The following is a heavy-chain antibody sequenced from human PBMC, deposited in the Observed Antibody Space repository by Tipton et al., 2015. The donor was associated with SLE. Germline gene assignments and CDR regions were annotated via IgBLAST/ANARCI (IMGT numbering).Heavy chain of an antibody. V-gene: IGHV4-4*08. Sequence: TLSLTCTVSGGSISSYYWSWIRQPPGKGLGWIGYIYTSGSTNYNPSLESRVTISVDTSKNQFSLKLSSVTAADTAVYYCARGGFGELSYWGQGTLVTVSS. J-gene: IGHJ4*02. CDR1: GGSISSYY. D-gene: IGHD3-10*01. CDR3: ARGGFGELSY. CDR2: IYTSGST.